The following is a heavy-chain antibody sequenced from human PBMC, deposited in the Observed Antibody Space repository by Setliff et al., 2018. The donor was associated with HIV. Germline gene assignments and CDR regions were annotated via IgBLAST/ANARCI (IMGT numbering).Heavy chain of an antibody. V-gene: IGHV4-59*01. J-gene: IGHJ6*03. D-gene: IGHD6-19*01. Sequence: SETLSLTCTVSGGSISSYYWSWIRQPPGKGLEWIGYIYYSGSTNYNPSLKSRVTISVDTSKKQFSLKLSSVTAADTAVYYCARGGYSSGWSDMDVWGKGTTVTVSS. CDR3: ARGGYSSGWSDMDV. CDR1: GGSISSYY. CDR2: IYYSGST.